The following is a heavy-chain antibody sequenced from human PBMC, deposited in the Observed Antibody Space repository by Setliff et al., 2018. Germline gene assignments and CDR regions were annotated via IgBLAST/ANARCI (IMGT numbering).Heavy chain of an antibody. V-gene: IGHV4-30-4*08. CDR2: IYHSGSA. CDR3: AREVGTSTSSGAFDV. J-gene: IGHJ3*01. D-gene: IGHD1-26*01. Sequence: PSETLSLTCTVSGDSISSGDYFWSWIRQPPGKGLEWIAYIYHSGSAYYNPPLKSRVTMSVDTSKNQFSLHLTSVTAADTAVYYCAREVGTSTSSGAFDVWGQGMMVTVSS. CDR1: GDSISSGDYF.